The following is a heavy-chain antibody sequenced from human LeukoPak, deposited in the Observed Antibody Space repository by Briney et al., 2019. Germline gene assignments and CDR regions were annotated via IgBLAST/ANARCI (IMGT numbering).Heavy chain of an antibody. CDR2: INPNSGGT. J-gene: IGHJ6*02. CDR3: ARKDIAVAGFYYHGMDV. V-gene: IGHV1-2*02. D-gene: IGHD6-19*01. CDR1: GYTFTGYY. Sequence: GASVKVSCKASGYTFTGYYLHWGRQAPGQGLEWMGWINPNSGGTNYAQKFQGRVTMTRDTSISTAYMELSRLTSDDTAVYYCARKDIAVAGFYYHGMDVWGQGTTVIVSS.